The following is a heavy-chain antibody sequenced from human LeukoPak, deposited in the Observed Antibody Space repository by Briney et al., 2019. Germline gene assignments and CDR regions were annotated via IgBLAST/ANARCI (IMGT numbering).Heavy chain of an antibody. J-gene: IGHJ4*02. V-gene: IGHV3-30-3*01. CDR2: ISYDGSNK. D-gene: IGHD6-13*01. CDR3: AREGGSWYFDY. CDR1: GFTFSSYA. Sequence: PGGSLRLSCAASGFTFSSYAMHWVHQAPGKGLEWVAVISYDGSNKYYADSVKGRFTISRDNSKNTLYLQMNSLRAEDTAVYYCAREGGSWYFDYWGQGTLVTVSS.